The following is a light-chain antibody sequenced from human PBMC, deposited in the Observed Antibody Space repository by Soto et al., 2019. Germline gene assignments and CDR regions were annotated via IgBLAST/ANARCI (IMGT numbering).Light chain of an antibody. CDR1: QSVSSD. CDR2: GAF. Sequence: EIVTTQSPVTLSVSPGERATLSCRTSQSVSSDLAWYQQKPGQAPRLLIYGAFNRATGVPARFSGSGSGTEFTLTISSLQSEDSAVYYCQQYNNWPPITLGQGTRLEIK. J-gene: IGKJ5*01. CDR3: QQYNNWPPIT. V-gene: IGKV3-15*01.